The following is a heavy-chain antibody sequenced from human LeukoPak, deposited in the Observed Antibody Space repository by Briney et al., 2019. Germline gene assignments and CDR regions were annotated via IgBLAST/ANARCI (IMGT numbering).Heavy chain of an antibody. V-gene: IGHV3-7*01. D-gene: IGHD6-6*01. CDR2: IKQDGSEK. J-gene: IGHJ4*02. CDR1: GFTFSSYW. CDR3: ARDRFGIAARPFDY. Sequence: GGSLRLSCAASGFTFSSYWMSWFRQAPGKGLEWVANIKQDGSEKYYVDSVKGRFTISRDNAKNSLYLQMNSLRAEDTAVYYCARDRFGIAARPFDYWGQGTLVTVSS.